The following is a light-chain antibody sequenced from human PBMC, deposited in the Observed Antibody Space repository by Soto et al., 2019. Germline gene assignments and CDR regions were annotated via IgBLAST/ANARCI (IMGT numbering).Light chain of an antibody. CDR2: EVS. CDR1: SSDGGGYNY. CDR3: SSYAGTTILYV. Sequence: QTVLTQPPSASGSPGQSVTISCTGTSSDGGGYNYVSWYQQHPGKAPKHMIYEVSKRPSGVPDRVSGPKSGNTASLTGPRFQSADEAHYSSSSYAGTTILYVFGTGPKVTAL. V-gene: IGLV2-8*01. J-gene: IGLJ1*01.